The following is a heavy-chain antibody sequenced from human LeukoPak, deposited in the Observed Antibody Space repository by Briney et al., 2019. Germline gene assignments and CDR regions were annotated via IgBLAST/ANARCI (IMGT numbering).Heavy chain of an antibody. D-gene: IGHD5-18*01. V-gene: IGHV3-13*01. CDR3: ARGPYSYAGYYYGMDV. CDR2: IGTAGDT. J-gene: IGHJ6*02. Sequence: GGSLRLSCAASGFTFSSYDMPWVRQATGKGLEWVSAIGTAGDTYYPGSVKGRFTISRENAKNSLYLQMNSPRAGDTAVYYCARGPYSYAGYYYGMDVWGQGTTVTVSS. CDR1: GFTFSSYD.